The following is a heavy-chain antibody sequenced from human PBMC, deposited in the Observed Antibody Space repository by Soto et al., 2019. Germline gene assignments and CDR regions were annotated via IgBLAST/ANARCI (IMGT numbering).Heavy chain of an antibody. D-gene: IGHD3-3*01. CDR3: AIVLRFVEWSALFDF. CDR2: ISGSGGST. J-gene: IGHJ4*02. V-gene: IGHV3-23*01. Sequence: PGGSLRLSCAASGFTFSSYAMRWVRQAPGKGLEWVSAISGSGGSTYYADSVKGRVTISRDNSKNTLYLQMNSLRAEDTAVYYCAIVLRFVEWSALFDFWGQGSLVTVSS. CDR1: GFTFSSYA.